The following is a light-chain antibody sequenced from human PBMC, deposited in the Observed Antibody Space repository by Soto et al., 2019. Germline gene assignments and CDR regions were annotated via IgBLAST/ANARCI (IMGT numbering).Light chain of an antibody. V-gene: IGKV3-15*01. CDR3: QQYSSWPFT. CDR1: QSVSSN. CDR2: GAS. Sequence: EIVLTQSPATLSVFPGEKATLSCGASQSVSSNLAWYHQKPGQAPRPLIYGASTGATGVPARFSGSGSGTEFTLTISSLQSEDSAIYYCQQYSSWPFTFGPGTKVAIE. J-gene: IGKJ3*01.